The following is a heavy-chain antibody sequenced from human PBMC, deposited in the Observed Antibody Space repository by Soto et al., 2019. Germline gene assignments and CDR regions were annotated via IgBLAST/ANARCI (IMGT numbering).Heavy chain of an antibody. J-gene: IGHJ4*02. CDR3: ARVYCTNGVCYSFDY. CDR1: GGSFSGYY. Sequence: PSETLSLTCAVYGGSFSGYYWSWIRQPPGKGLEWIGEINHSGSTNYNPSLKSRVTISVDTSKNQFSLMLSSVTAADTAVYYCARVYCTNGVCYSFDYWGQGTLVTVSS. D-gene: IGHD2-8*01. CDR2: INHSGST. V-gene: IGHV4-34*01.